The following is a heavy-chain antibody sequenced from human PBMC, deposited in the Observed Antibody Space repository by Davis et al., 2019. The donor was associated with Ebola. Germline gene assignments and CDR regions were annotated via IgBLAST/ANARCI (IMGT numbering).Heavy chain of an antibody. J-gene: IGHJ4*02. Sequence: PGGSLRLSCAASGFTFTRYSMNWVRQAPGKGLEWVSYISSSSSTIYYADSVKGRFTISRDNAKNSLYPQMNSLRDEDTAVYFCARAGVNSYDSSGYYYDYWGQGTLVTVSS. CDR1: GFTFTRYS. V-gene: IGHV3-48*02. D-gene: IGHD3-22*01. CDR2: ISSSSSTI. CDR3: ARAGVNSYDSSGYYYDY.